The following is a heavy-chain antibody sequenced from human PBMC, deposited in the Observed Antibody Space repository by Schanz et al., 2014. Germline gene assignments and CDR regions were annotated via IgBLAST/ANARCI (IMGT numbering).Heavy chain of an antibody. D-gene: IGHD2-15*01. J-gene: IGHJ4*01. Sequence: SCNSSGCPFTTYAISWVRQAPGQVLEWMGRIIAVLGIANSTHKFQGRVTITADKSTCEAYMDVINLRLEDTDVYYCARDRHECSAEGDSVESLEIWGQGTMVNVSP. CDR1: GCPFTTYA. V-gene: IGHV1-69*04. CDR3: ARDRHECSAEGDSVESLEI. CDR2: IIAVLGIA.